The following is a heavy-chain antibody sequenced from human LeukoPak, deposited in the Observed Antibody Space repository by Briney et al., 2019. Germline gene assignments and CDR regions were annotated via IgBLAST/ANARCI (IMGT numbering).Heavy chain of an antibody. CDR1: GGSISSGSYY. V-gene: IGHV4-61*02. J-gene: IGHJ4*02. D-gene: IGHD4-23*01. CDR2: IYTSGST. Sequence: SETLSLTCTVSGGSISSGSYYWSWIRQPAGKGLEWIGRIYTSGSTNYNPSLKSRVTISVDTSKNQFSLKLSSVTAADTAVYYCARERVTTVVQPSGFFDYWGQGTLVTVSS. CDR3: ARERVTTVVQPSGFFDY.